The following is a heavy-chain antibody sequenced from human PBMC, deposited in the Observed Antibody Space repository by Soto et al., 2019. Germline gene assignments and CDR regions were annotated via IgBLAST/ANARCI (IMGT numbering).Heavy chain of an antibody. CDR3: ATSIITFGGVIVSGNGGYYREG. CDR2: INAGNGNT. Sequence: ASVKVSCKASGYTFTSYAMHWVRQAPGQRLEWMGWINAGNGNTKYSQKFQGRVTITRDTSASTAYMELSSLRSEDTAVYYCATSIITFGGVIVSGNGGYYREGWGKGTTVTVSS. D-gene: IGHD3-16*02. J-gene: IGHJ6*03. CDR1: GYTFTSYA. V-gene: IGHV1-3*01.